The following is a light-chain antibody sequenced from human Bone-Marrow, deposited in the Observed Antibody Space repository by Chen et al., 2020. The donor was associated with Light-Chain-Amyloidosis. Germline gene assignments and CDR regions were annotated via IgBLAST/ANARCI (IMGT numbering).Light chain of an antibody. J-gene: IGLJ3*02. V-gene: IGLV1-44*01. CDR1: KSNFGSNT. CDR2: NYH. Sequence: QSVLNQPPSAYVAPGQTVILSCSGGKSNFGSNTVNWYQQFPGTAPRLLIHNYHNRPSGVPDRFSGSKSDTSCSLAISGLQSEDEADYYCAAWDDSLTGWVFGGGTRLTVL. CDR3: AAWDDSLTGWV.